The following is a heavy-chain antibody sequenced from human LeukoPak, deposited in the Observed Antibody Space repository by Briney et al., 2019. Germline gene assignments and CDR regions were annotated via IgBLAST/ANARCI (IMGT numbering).Heavy chain of an antibody. D-gene: IGHD4-17*01. Sequence: GGSLRLSCAASGFTVSSNYMSWVRQAPGKGLEWVSVIYSGGSAFYADSVKGRFTISRDNSKNTLYLQMNSLRAEDTAVYYCARDHDDYGDYWKLNFDDWGQGTLVTVSS. CDR2: IYSGGSA. V-gene: IGHV3-53*01. CDR3: ARDHDDYGDYWKLNFDD. CDR1: GFTVSSNY. J-gene: IGHJ4*02.